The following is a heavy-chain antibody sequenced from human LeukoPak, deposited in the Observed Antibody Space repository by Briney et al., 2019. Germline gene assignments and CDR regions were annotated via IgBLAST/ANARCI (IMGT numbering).Heavy chain of an antibody. CDR1: GFSFNTYA. CDR2: ISTNGGST. CDR3: ARLGSGNYNRGCLDY. Sequence: GGSLRLSCAASGFSFNTYAMHWVRQAPGKGLEYVSAISTNGGSTNYANSVKGRFTISRNNSKNTLYLQMGSLETEDTAIYYCARLGSGNYNRGCLDYWGQGTLVTVSS. V-gene: IGHV3-64*01. J-gene: IGHJ4*02. D-gene: IGHD1-26*01.